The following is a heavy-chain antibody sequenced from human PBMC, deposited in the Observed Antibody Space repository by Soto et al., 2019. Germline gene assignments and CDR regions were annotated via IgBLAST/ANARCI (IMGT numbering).Heavy chain of an antibody. Sequence: RRPLTLSCVSSGFTFSNACMSWVRQAPGKGLEWVGRIKSKTDGGTTAYAAPVKGRFSISRDDSKNTLYLQMKSLKTEDTAVYYCTTHALATPLYWYYGMDVWGQGTTVTVSS. V-gene: IGHV3-15*01. CDR3: TTHALATPLYWYYGMDV. D-gene: IGHD2-15*01. CDR1: GFTFSNAC. J-gene: IGHJ6*02. CDR2: IKSKTDGGTT.